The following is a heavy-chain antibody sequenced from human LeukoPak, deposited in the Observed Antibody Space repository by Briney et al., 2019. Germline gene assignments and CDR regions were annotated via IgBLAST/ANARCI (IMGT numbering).Heavy chain of an antibody. V-gene: IGHV1-2*02. CDR2: INLNTGAT. J-gene: IGHJ4*02. CDR3: ARAPVPAIAVDYFDF. Sequence: ASVKLSCTASGSNFTDSYIQLVRQAPGQGLRWMGWINLNTGATRYAPRFQGRVTVTTTTSITTAYMELTGLTSDDTALYYCARAPVPAIAVDYFDFWGPGTLVTVSS. CDR1: GSNFTDSY. D-gene: IGHD2-2*01.